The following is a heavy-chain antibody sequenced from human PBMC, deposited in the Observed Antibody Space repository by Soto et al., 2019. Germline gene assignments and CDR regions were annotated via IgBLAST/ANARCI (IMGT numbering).Heavy chain of an antibody. CDR1: GFTFTNFA. CDR3: AKEGYGDYGDWFDP. J-gene: IGHJ5*02. Sequence: EVQLLESGGDLVQPGGSLRLSCAASGFTFTNFAMSWVRQAPGKGLEWVSTIGGGDGTTYYADSVKGRFTISRDNSKNTLYLQMNSLRAEDTAVYYCAKEGYGDYGDWFDPWGQGTLVTVSS. D-gene: IGHD4-17*01. V-gene: IGHV3-23*01. CDR2: IGGGDGTT.